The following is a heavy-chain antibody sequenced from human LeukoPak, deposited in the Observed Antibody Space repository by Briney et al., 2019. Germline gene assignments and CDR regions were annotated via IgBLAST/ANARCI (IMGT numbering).Heavy chain of an antibody. V-gene: IGHV3-11*01. CDR3: ARDAVQSSSSVNWFDP. Sequence: PGGSLRLSCAASGFTFSDYYMSWIRQAPGKGLVWVSYISSSGSTIYYADSVKGRFTISRDNAKNSLYLQMNSLRAEDTAVYYCARDAVQSSSSVNWFDPWGQGTLVTVSS. CDR1: GFTFSDYY. J-gene: IGHJ5*02. D-gene: IGHD6-6*01. CDR2: ISSSGSTI.